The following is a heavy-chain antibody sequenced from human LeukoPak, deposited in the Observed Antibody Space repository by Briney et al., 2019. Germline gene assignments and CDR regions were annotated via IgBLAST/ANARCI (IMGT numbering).Heavy chain of an antibody. Sequence: GESLKISCKASGYTFNSYWIAWVRQLPGKGLEWMWMIYPGDSDTRYSPSFQGQVTISADKSISTAYLQWSSLRASDTAIYYCARQYDILTAYFFRWFDPWGQGTLVTVSS. D-gene: IGHD3-9*01. V-gene: IGHV5-51*01. CDR3: ARQYDILTAYFFRWFDP. J-gene: IGHJ5*02. CDR2: IYPGDSDT. CDR1: GYTFNSYW.